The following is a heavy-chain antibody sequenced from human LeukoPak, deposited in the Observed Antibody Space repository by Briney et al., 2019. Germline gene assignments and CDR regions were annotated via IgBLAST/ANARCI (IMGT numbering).Heavy chain of an antibody. V-gene: IGHV1-69*01. CDR2: IIPIFGTA. D-gene: IGHD3-22*01. CDR3: ARDGSDSSGYYYGPYYFDY. Sequence: GASVKGSCKASGGTFSSYAISWVRQAPGQGLEWMGGIIPIFGTANYAQKFQGRVTITADESTSTAYMELSSLRSEDTAVYYCARDGSDSSGYYYGPYYFDYWGQGTLVTVSS. J-gene: IGHJ4*02. CDR1: GGTFSSYA.